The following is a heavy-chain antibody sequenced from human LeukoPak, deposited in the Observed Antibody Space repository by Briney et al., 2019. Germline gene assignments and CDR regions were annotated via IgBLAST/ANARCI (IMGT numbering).Heavy chain of an antibody. D-gene: IGHD5-24*01. CDR2: IYYSGST. J-gene: IGHJ4*02. Sequence: SETLSLTCTVSGGSISSSSYYWGWIRQPPGKGLEWIGSIYYSGSTYYNPSLKSRVTISVDTSKNQFSLKLSSVTAADTAVYYCARWVEIATIFDYWGQGTLVTVSS. CDR1: GGSISSSSYY. CDR3: ARWVEIATIFDY. V-gene: IGHV4-39*07.